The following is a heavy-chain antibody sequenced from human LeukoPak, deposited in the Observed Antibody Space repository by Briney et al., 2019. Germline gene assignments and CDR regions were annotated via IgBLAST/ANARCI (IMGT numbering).Heavy chain of an antibody. CDR3: ARGKYSSGWFDY. Sequence: GGSLRLSCAASGFTFSSYSMNWVRQAPGKGLEWVSSISSSSSYIYYADSVKGRFTISRGNAKNSLYLQMNSLRAEDTAVYYCARGKYSSGWFDYWGQGTLVTVSS. V-gene: IGHV3-21*01. CDR2: ISSSSSYI. J-gene: IGHJ4*02. CDR1: GFTFSSYS. D-gene: IGHD6-19*01.